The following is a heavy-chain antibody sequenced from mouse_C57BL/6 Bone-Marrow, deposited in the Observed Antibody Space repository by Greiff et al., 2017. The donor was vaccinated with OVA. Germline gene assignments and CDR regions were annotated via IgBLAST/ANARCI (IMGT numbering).Heavy chain of an antibody. V-gene: IGHV2-9-1*01. D-gene: IGHD2-3*01. Sequence: VQLQESGPGLVAPSQCLSLTCTVSGFSLTSYAISWVRQPPGKGLEWLGVIWTGGGTNYNSALKSRLSISKDNYKSQVIIKMNSLQTDDRARYDGAREGGDGYYGAMDYWGQGTSVTVSS. CDR2: IWTGGGT. CDR3: AREGGDGYYGAMDY. J-gene: IGHJ4*01. CDR1: GFSLTSYA.